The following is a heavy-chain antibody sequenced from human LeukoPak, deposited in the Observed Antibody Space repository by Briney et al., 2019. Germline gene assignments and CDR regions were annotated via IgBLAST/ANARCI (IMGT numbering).Heavy chain of an antibody. Sequence: GGSLRLSCTVSGFTVSSNSMSWVRQAPGKGLEWVSFIYSDNTHYSDSVKGRFTISRDNSKNTLYLQMNSLRAEDTAVYYCARADYVWGSYRPPPDYWGQGTLVTVSS. J-gene: IGHJ4*02. CDR3: ARADYVWGSYRPPPDY. V-gene: IGHV3-53*01. CDR1: GFTVSSNS. D-gene: IGHD3-16*02. CDR2: IYSDNT.